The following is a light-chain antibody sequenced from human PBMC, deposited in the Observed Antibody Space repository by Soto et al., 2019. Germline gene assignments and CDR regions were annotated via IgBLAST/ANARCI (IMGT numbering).Light chain of an antibody. Sequence: DIVMTQSPATLSVSPGERATLSCRASQSVSSNVAWYQQIPGQTPRLLIYGASTRATGIPVRFSGSGSGTEFTLTISSLQYEDFAVYHCHQYDAGPYTFGQGTKADIK. CDR2: GAS. V-gene: IGKV3-15*01. CDR1: QSVSSN. CDR3: HQYDAGPYT. J-gene: IGKJ2*01.